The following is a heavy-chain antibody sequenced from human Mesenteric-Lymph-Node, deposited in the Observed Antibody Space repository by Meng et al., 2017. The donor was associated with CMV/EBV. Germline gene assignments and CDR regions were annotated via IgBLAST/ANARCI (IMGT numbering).Heavy chain of an antibody. CDR1: GSTFSSYW. Sequence: GESLKISCAASGSTFSSYWMHWVRQAPGKGLVWVSRINSDGSSTSYADSVKGRFTISRDNAKNTLYLQMNSLRAEDTAVYYCARDRGGVTIFGVVITTAGMDVWGQGTTVTVSS. CDR3: ARDRGGVTIFGVVITTAGMDV. J-gene: IGHJ6*02. CDR2: INSDGSST. D-gene: IGHD3-3*01. V-gene: IGHV3-74*01.